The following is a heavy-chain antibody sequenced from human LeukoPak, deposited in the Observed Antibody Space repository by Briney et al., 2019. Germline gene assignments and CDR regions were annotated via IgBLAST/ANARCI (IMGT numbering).Heavy chain of an antibody. CDR3: ARADDYGDTRGYYYYYMDV. V-gene: IGHV1-2*02. CDR1: GYTFTGYY. D-gene: IGHD4-17*01. J-gene: IGHJ6*03. Sequence: ASVKVSCKASGYTFTGYYMHWVRQAPGQGLEGMGWINPNSGGTNYAQKFQGRVTKTRDTSISTAYMELSRLRSDDTAVYYCARADDYGDTRGYYYYYMDVWGKGTTVTVSS. CDR2: INPNSGGT.